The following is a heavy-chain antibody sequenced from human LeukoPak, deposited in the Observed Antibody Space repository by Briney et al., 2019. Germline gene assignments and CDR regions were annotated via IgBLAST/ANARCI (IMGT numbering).Heavy chain of an antibody. J-gene: IGHJ4*02. D-gene: IGHD3-10*01. CDR3: AREEGSGSYGYHDY. CDR1: GYRFTSYG. V-gene: IGHV1-18*01. CDR2: ISGYNGNT. Sequence: GASVKVSCKTSGYRFTSYGISWVRQAPGQGLEWMGWISGYNGNTNYADSRDFAQKYQGRVTMTTDKSTSTAYMELRSLRSDDTAMYYCAREEGSGSYGYHDYWGQGTLVTVSS.